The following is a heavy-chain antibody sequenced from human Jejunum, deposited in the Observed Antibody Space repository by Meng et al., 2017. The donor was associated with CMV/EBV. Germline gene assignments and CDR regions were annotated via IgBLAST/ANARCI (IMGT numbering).Heavy chain of an antibody. J-gene: IGHJ4*02. CDR1: GFTFSIYG. CDR3: AKVGFGWYSIDY. Sequence: VQLFVSGEVVLQPWGSRRLSFAASGFTFSIYGLHWVRQAPGKGLEWVAFIRYDGTVQNYADSVKGRFTISRDNSWNMLSLEMNSLRPEDTAVYYCAKVGFGWYSIDYWGQGTLVTVSS. CDR2: IRYDGTVQ. D-gene: IGHD6-19*01. V-gene: IGHV3-30*02.